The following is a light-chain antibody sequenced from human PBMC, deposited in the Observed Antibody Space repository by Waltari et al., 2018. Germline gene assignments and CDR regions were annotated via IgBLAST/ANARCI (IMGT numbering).Light chain of an antibody. J-gene: IGLJ1*01. CDR1: SSDVGGYNY. V-gene: IGLV2-14*01. CDR2: NVR. Sequence: QSALTQPGSVSGSPGQSLTISCTGTSSDVGGYNYVSWYQQHPGKAPKLMIYNVRKRPSWVPNRFSGSKSGNPASLTISGLQAEDEADYYCSSYTSSSSFVFGTGTKVTVL. CDR3: SSYTSSSSFV.